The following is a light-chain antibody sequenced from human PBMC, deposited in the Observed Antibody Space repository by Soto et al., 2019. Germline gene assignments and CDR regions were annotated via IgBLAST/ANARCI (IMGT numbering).Light chain of an antibody. CDR2: STN. J-gene: IGLJ2*01. CDR3: VLYIGSGLL. V-gene: IGLV8-61*01. Sequence: QAVVTQEPSFSVSPGGTVTLTCGLSSGSVSTTYYPSWYQQTPGQAPRTLIYSTNTRSSGVPDRFSGSILGNKAALTITGAQADDESDYYCVLYIGSGLLFGGGTKLTVL. CDR1: SGSVSTTYY.